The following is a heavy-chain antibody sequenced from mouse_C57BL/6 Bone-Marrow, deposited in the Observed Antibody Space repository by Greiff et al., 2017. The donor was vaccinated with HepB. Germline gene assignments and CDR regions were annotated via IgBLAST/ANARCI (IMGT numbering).Heavy chain of an antibody. CDR3: AREGYRHSGYAMDY. D-gene: IGHD1-3*01. J-gene: IGHJ4*01. CDR1: GYTFTSYT. V-gene: IGHV1-4*01. Sequence: VQLPQSGAELARPGASVKMSCKASGYTFTSYTMHWVKQRPGQGLEWIGYINPSSGYTKYNQKFKDKATLTADKSSSTAYMQLSSLTSEDSAVYYCAREGYRHSGYAMDYWGQGTSVTVSS. CDR2: INPSSGYT.